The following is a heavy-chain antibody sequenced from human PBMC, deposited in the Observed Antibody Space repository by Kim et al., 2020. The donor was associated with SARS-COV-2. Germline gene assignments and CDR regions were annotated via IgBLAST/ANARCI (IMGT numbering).Heavy chain of an antibody. V-gene: IGHV3-21*01. Sequence: VKGRITISRDNAKNSLYLQMNSLRAEDTAVYYCAREAGGTVVTPTFAFDIWGQGTMVTVSS. D-gene: IGHD2-15*01. J-gene: IGHJ3*02. CDR3: AREAGGTVVTPTFAFDI.